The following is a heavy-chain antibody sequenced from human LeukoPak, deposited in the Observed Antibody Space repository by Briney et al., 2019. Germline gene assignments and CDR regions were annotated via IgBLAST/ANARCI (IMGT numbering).Heavy chain of an antibody. CDR2: ISYDGSNK. V-gene: IGHV3-30*18. J-gene: IGHJ4*02. Sequence: GRSLRLSCAASGFTFSSYGMHWVRQAPGKGLEGVAVISYDGSNKYYADSVKGRFTISRDNSKNTLYLQMNSLRAEDTAVYYCAKDRDDYGDYDAFDYWGQGTLVTVSS. CDR1: GFTFSSYG. D-gene: IGHD4-17*01. CDR3: AKDRDDYGDYDAFDY.